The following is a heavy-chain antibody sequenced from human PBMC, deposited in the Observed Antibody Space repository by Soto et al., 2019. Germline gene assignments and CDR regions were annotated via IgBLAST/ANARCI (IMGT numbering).Heavy chain of an antibody. D-gene: IGHD2-15*01. CDR1: GYSFTTSW. CDR2: IDPSDSFS. CDR3: AKDAGDVRDWDCRGGSCSPDGMDV. V-gene: IGHV5-10-1*01. Sequence: GESLKISCKASGYSFTTSWINWVRQKAGKGLEWMGRIDPSDSFSNYSPSLEGHVTISVDKSISTAYLQWSSLKSSDTAMYYCAKDAGDVRDWDCRGGSCSPDGMDVWGPGTTVTLSS. J-gene: IGHJ6*02.